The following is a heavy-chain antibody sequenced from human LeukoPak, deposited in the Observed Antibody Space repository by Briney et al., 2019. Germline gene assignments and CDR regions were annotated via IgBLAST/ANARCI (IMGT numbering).Heavy chain of an antibody. CDR2: IGGGGYTS. CDR1: GFSFSNYA. CDR3: SKGVHTSGRLPFDD. D-gene: IGHD6-19*01. Sequence: GGSLRLSCAASGFSFSNYAMSWVRQPPGKGLEWVSSIGGGGYTSFYAHPVKGRFTISRDDSNNALYLQMDSLRAEDTAIYYCSKGVHTSGRLPFDDWGQGTLVTVSS. V-gene: IGHV3-23*01. J-gene: IGHJ4*02.